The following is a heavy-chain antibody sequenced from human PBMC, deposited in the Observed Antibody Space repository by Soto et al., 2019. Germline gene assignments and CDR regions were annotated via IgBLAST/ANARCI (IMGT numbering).Heavy chain of an antibody. CDR2: IVVGSGNT. V-gene: IGHV1-58*02. Sequence: ASVKVTWKAPGFTFTSSARRWVRQARGQRLEWIGWIVVGSGNTNYAQKFQERVTITRDMSTSTAYMELSSLRSEDTAVYYCAAELLPGIAVAGPSFDYWGQGTLVTV. D-gene: IGHD6-19*01. CDR3: AAELLPGIAVAGPSFDY. J-gene: IGHJ4*02. CDR1: GFTFTSSA.